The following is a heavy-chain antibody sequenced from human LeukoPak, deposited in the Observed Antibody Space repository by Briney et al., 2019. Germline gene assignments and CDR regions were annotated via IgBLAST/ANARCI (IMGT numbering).Heavy chain of an antibody. V-gene: IGHV5-51*01. Sequence: KDGESLKISCKGSGYSFTSYWIAWVRQMPGKGLEWMGSIYPSDSDTRYSPSFQGQVTISADKSTTTAYLQWSSLKASDTAIYYCARREPSYSSSWALDYWGQGTLVTVSS. CDR3: ARREPSYSSSWALDY. J-gene: IGHJ4*02. D-gene: IGHD6-13*01. CDR2: IYPSDSDT. CDR1: GYSFTSYW.